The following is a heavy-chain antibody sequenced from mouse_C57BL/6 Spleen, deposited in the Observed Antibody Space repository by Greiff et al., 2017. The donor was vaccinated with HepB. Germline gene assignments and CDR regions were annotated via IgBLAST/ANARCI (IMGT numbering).Heavy chain of an antibody. D-gene: IGHD1-1*01. CDR2: IDPSDSYT. J-gene: IGHJ2*01. Sequence: QVQLQQPGAELVRPGTSVKLSCKASGYTFTSYWMHWVKQRPGQGLEWIGVIDPSDSYTKYNQKFKGKATLTVDTSSSTAYMQLSSLTSEDSAVYYCARGYYGSSPFDYWGQGTTLTVSS. CDR3: ARGYYGSSPFDY. CDR1: GYTFTSYW. V-gene: IGHV1-59*01.